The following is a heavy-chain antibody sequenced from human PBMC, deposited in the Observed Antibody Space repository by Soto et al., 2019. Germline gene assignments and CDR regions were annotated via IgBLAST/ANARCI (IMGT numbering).Heavy chain of an antibody. Sequence: QLQLQESGPGLVKPSETLSLTCTVSGGSTSSASYYWGWVRQPPGKGLEWIGSTHYRGSTYYNPSLYGRITTAVDTSKNQFSLRLSSVTAADTAVYYCVRHYAAAGTNWPNYYFDYWGQGTLVTVSS. J-gene: IGHJ4*02. D-gene: IGHD6-13*01. CDR1: GGSTSSASYY. CDR2: THYRGST. CDR3: VRHYAAAGTNWPNYYFDY. V-gene: IGHV4-39*01.